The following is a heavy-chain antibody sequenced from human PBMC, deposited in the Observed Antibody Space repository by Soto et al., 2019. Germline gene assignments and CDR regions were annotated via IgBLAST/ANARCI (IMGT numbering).Heavy chain of an antibody. Sequence: QVQLVESGGGVVQPGRSLRLSCAASGFPFTTYGMHWVREGPGKGLEWVAVISYDGSNRYYADSVKGRFTISRDNSKNTLYLQMSVLRPEDTASYYCVGGQYYFDYRGQGTLVTVSS. CDR3: VGGQYYFDY. D-gene: IGHD3-10*01. CDR1: GFPFTTYG. CDR2: ISYDGSNR. J-gene: IGHJ4*02. V-gene: IGHV3-30*03.